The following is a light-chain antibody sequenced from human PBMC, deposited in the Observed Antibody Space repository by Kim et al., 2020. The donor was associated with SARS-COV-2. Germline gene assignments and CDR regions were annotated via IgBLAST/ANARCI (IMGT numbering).Light chain of an antibody. CDR3: QQAASFPIT. Sequence: DIQMTQSPSSLSASVGDTVTVTCRTSQAISNWLAWYQQKPGKPPTLLIYGASILQSGVPSRFTGSGSGTHFTLTISNLQPEDFGTYYCQQAASFPITFGQGTRLEIK. V-gene: IGKV1D-12*01. CDR1: QAISNW. J-gene: IGKJ5*01. CDR2: GAS.